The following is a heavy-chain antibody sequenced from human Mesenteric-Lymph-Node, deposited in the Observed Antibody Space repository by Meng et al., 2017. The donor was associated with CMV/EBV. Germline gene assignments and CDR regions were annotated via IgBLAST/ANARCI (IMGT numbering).Heavy chain of an antibody. CDR1: GYPFTDYY. D-gene: IGHD3-3*01. Sequence: ASVKVSCKASGYPFTDYYIPWVRQAPGQGLEWMGWINPNSGDTNYAQKFQGRVTMTRNTSITTAHMELSGLRSDDTAVYYCARTQWNFWSDYWGQGALVTVSS. CDR3: ARTQWNFWSDY. J-gene: IGHJ4*02. CDR2: INPNSGDT. V-gene: IGHV1-2*02.